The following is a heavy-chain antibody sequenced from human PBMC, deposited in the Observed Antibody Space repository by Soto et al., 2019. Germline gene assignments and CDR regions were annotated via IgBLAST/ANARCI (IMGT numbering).Heavy chain of an antibody. CDR1: GFSLTTGGVG. Sequence: SGPTLVNPTQTLTLTCTFSGFSLTTGGVGVGWIRQPPGKALEWLALIYGNDDEAYSPSLKSRLTITKDTSKNQVVLTVTNMDPVDAGTYFCAHINIHDSSVPRYYSYYAMDVWGQGTTVTVAS. V-gene: IGHV2-5*01. CDR2: IYGNDDE. D-gene: IGHD6-6*01. J-gene: IGHJ6*02. CDR3: AHINIHDSSVPRYYSYYAMDV.